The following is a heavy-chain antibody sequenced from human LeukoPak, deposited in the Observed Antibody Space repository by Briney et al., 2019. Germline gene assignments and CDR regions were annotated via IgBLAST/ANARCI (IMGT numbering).Heavy chain of an antibody. D-gene: IGHD3-10*01. CDR3: ARDLEVRGVLYYFDY. CDR1: GYTFTGYY. CDR2: INPNSGGT. Sequence: AASVKVSCKPSGYTFTGYYMHWVRQAPGQGLEWMGWINPNSGGTNYAQKFQDRVTMTRDTSISTAYMELSRLRSDDMAVYYCARDLEVRGVLYYFDYWGQGTLVTVSS. J-gene: IGHJ4*02. V-gene: IGHV1-2*02.